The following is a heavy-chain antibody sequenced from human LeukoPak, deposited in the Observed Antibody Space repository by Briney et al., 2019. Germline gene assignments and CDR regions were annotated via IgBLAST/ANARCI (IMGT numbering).Heavy chain of an antibody. J-gene: IGHJ4*02. CDR3: ARGGRDSGSPPWGY. D-gene: IGHD6-6*01. CDR2: VHYSGST. V-gene: IGHV4-59*01. CDR1: GDSISGFY. Sequence: SETLSLTCTVSGDSISGFYWSWIRQTPGKGLEWIGYVHYSGSTNYNPSLKSRVTISVDTSKDQFSLKVSSVTAADTAVYYCARGGRDSGSPPWGYWGKEPLVTVS.